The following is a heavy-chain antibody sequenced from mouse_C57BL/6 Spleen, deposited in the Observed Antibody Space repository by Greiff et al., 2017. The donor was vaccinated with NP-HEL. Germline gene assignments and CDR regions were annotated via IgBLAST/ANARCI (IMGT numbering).Heavy chain of an antibody. CDR1: GYTFTSYW. D-gene: IGHD4-1*01. V-gene: IGHV1-55*01. CDR3: ARESLNWERDY. J-gene: IGHJ2*01. CDR2: IYPGSGSP. Sequence: QVQLQQPGAELVKPGASVKMSCKASGYTFTSYWITWVKQRPGQGLEWIGDIYPGSGSPNYNEKFKSKATLTVDTSSSTAYMQLSSLTSEDSAVYYCARESLNWERDYWGQGTTLTVSS.